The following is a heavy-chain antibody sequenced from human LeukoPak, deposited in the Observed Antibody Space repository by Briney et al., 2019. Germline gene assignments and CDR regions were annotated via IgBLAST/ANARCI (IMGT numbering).Heavy chain of an antibody. CDR1: GGSISSYY. J-gene: IGHJ4*02. CDR3: ARHDSSGYSPQFDY. CDR2: IYTSGST. Sequence: SETLSLTCTVSGGSISSYYWSWTRQPPGKGLEWIGYIYTSGSTNYHPSLKSRVTISVDTSKNQFSLKLSSMTAADTAVYYCARHDSSGYSPQFDYWGQGTLVTVSS. D-gene: IGHD3-22*01. V-gene: IGHV4-4*09.